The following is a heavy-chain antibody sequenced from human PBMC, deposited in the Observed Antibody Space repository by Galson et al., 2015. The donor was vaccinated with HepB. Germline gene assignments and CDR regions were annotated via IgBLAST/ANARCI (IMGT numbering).Heavy chain of an antibody. CDR1: RFTFSDYA. J-gene: IGHJ4*02. D-gene: IGHD7-27*01. CDR2: IWFDGSKK. V-gene: IGHV3-33*01. Sequence: SLRLSCAASRFTFSDYAIHWVRQAPGMGLEWVAVIWFDGSKKYYADSVKGRFTISRDNSENILYLQMNSLRAGDTATYYCARALSNWGSLGDYWGQGTLVTVSS. CDR3: ARALSNWGSLGDY.